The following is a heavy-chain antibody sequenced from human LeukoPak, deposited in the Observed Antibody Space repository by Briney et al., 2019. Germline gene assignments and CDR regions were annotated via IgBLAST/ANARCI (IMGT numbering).Heavy chain of an antibody. J-gene: IGHJ4*02. Sequence: SETLSLTCTVSGGSISSYYWSWIRQPPGKGLEWIGYIYYSGSTNYNPSLKSRVTISVDTSKNQFSLKLSSVTAADTAVHYCARVVSKVVDYWGQGTLVTVSS. V-gene: IGHV4-59*01. CDR1: GGSISSYY. D-gene: IGHD2-21*01. CDR3: ARVVSKVVDY. CDR2: IYYSGST.